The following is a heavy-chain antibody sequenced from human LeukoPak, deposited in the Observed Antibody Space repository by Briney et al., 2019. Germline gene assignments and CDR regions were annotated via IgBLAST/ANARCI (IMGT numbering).Heavy chain of an antibody. CDR3: ARRVTAVLGGFYNWFDP. CDR2: IYTSGST. Sequence: PSETLSLTCTVSGGSISSYYWSWIRQPAGKGLEWIGRIYTSGSTNYNPSLKSRVTISVDTSKNQFSLKLSSVTAADTAVYYCARRVTAVLGGFYNWFDPWGQGTIVTVSS. J-gene: IGHJ5*02. D-gene: IGHD2-21*02. CDR1: GGSISSYY. V-gene: IGHV4-4*07.